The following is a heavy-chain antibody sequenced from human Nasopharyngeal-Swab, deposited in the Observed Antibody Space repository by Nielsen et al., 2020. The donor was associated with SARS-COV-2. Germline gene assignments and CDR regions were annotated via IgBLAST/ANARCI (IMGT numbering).Heavy chain of an antibody. CDR2: INHSGST. V-gene: IGHV4-34*01. Sequence: WIRQPPGKGLEWIGEINHSGSTNCNPSLKSRITISVDKSKNQFSLKLSSVTAADTAVYYCARRSWFRDIFDWGQGTLVTVSS. J-gene: IGHJ4*02. D-gene: IGHD3-10*01. CDR3: ARRSWFRDIFD.